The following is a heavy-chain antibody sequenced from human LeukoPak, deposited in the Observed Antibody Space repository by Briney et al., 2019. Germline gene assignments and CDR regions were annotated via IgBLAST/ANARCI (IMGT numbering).Heavy chain of an antibody. D-gene: IGHD6-6*01. CDR3: ARVHSSFDYYYYYYMDV. J-gene: IGHJ6*03. CDR2: ISSSGSTI. V-gene: IGHV3-11*04. Sequence: GGSLRLSCAASGFTFSDYYMSWIRQAPGKGLEWVSYISSSGSTIYYADSVKGRFTISRDNAKNSLYLQMNSLRAEDTAVYYCARVHSSFDYYYYYYMDVWGKGTTVTVSS. CDR1: GFTFSDYY.